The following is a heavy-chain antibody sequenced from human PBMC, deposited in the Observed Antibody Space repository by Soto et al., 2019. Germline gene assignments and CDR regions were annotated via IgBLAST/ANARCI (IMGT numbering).Heavy chain of an antibody. CDR3: ARIPGYSSSWYSVNWFDP. CDR2: IYYSGST. J-gene: IGHJ5*02. CDR1: GGSISSGGYY. V-gene: IGHV4-31*03. Sequence: SETLSLTCTVSGGSISSGGYYWSWIRQHPGKGLEWIGYIYYSGSTYYNPSLKSRVTISVDTSKNQFSLKLSSVTAADTAVYYCARIPGYSSSWYSVNWFDPWGQGTLVTVSS. D-gene: IGHD6-13*01.